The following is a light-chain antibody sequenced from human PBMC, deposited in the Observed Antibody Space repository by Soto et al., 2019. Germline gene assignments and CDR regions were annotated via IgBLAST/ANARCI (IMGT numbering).Light chain of an antibody. CDR2: DVS. CDR3: CSYTSSSSLV. V-gene: IGLV2-14*01. J-gene: IGLJ2*01. Sequence: QSALTQPASVSGSPGQSVTISCTGTSSDVGGYNYVSWYQQHPGKAPKLMIYDVSNRPSGVANRFSGSKSGNTASLTISGLPDDDDAYYYCCSYTSSSSLVFGGGTKLTVL. CDR1: SSDVGGYNY.